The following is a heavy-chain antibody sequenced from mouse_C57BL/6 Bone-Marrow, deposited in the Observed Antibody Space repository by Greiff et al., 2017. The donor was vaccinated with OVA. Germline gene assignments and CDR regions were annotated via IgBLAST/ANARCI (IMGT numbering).Heavy chain of an antibody. CDR3: ARGEDWVFDY. CDR1: GFTFSSYG. CDR2: ISSGGSYT. Sequence: EVQRVESGGDLVKPGGSLKLSCAASGFTFSSYGMSWVRQTPDKRLEWVATISSGGSYTYYPDSVKGRFTISRYNAKNTLYLQRSSLKSEDTARYYCARGEDWVFDYWGQGTTLTVSS. J-gene: IGHJ2*01. D-gene: IGHD4-1*01. V-gene: IGHV5-6*01.